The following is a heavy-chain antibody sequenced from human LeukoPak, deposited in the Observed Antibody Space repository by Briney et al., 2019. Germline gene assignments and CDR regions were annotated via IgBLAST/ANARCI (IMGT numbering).Heavy chain of an antibody. CDR3: ARQGGDYGRFDY. V-gene: IGHV4-39*01. D-gene: IGHD4-17*01. Sequence: SETLSLTCTVSGGSISSSSYYWGWIRQSPGRGLEWIGNIYYSGSTYYNPSLKSRVTISVDTSKNQLSLKLTSVTAADTSVYYCARQGGDYGRFDYWGQGTLVTVSS. CDR2: IYYSGST. CDR1: GGSISSSSYY. J-gene: IGHJ4*02.